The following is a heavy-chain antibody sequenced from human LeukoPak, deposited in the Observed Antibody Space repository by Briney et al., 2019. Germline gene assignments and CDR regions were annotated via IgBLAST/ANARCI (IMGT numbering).Heavy chain of an antibody. J-gene: IGHJ4*02. CDR3: ARVTGDYPKYHYDY. Sequence: ASETLSLTCTVSGGSVNSGIYYWSWIRQPPGKGLEWIGYISYTGSTNYNPSVRSRVTISIDTSKNQFSLNLSSMITADTAVYYCARVTGDYPKYHYDYWGQGTLVTVSS. V-gene: IGHV4-61*01. CDR1: GGSVNSGIYY. CDR2: ISYTGST. D-gene: IGHD4-17*01.